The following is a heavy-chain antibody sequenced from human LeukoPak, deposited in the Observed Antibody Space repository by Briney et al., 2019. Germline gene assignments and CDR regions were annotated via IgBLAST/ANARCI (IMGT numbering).Heavy chain of an antibody. Sequence: GGSLRLSCAASGFTFSDYGMSWVRQAPGKGLEWVSAISGSGLYTYYADSVKGRFTISRDNARNPLYLQMNSLRAEDTAVYYCARDRSMATRLWTPTDYWGQGTLVTVSS. CDR2: ISGSGLYT. D-gene: IGHD6-6*01. CDR3: ARDRSMATRLWTPTDY. CDR1: GFTFSDYG. J-gene: IGHJ4*02. V-gene: IGHV3-23*01.